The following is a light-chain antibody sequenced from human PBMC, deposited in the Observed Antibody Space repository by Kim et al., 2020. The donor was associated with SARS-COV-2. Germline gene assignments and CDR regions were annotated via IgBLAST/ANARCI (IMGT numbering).Light chain of an antibody. J-gene: IGKJ1*01. V-gene: IGKV3-20*01. CDR2: GAS. CDR1: QSVGSSY. Sequence: PEGRASHACRASQSVGSSYLAWYQQKPGQAPRLLIYGASSRATGIPDRFSGSGSGTDFTLTISRLEPEDFAGYYCQQYGSSPPWTFGQGTKVDIK. CDR3: QQYGSSPPWT.